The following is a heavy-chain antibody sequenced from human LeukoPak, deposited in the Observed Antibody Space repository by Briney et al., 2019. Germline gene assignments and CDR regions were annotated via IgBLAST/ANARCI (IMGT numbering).Heavy chain of an antibody. CDR3: ARRYDSSGYYYSSWLDP. D-gene: IGHD3-22*01. CDR1: GYSFTSYW. J-gene: IGHJ5*02. Sequence: GESLKISCKGSGYSFTSYWIGWVRQMPGKGLEWMGIIYPGDSDTRYSPSFQGQVTISADKSISTAYLQWSSLKASDTAMYYCARRYDSSGYYYSSWLDPWGQGTLVTVSS. CDR2: IYPGDSDT. V-gene: IGHV5-51*01.